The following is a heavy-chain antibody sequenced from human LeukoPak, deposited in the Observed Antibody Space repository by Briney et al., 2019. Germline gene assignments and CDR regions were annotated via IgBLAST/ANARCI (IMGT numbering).Heavy chain of an antibody. V-gene: IGHV3-21*01. CDR3: ARRDPYYYDSSGYY. D-gene: IGHD3-22*01. Sequence: GGSLRLSCAASGFALSNYNMNWVRQAPGKGLEWVSSISSSSTDVYYADSVKGRFTISRDNAKNSLFLQMNSLRAEDTAVYYCARRDPYYYDSSGYYWGQGTLVTVSS. J-gene: IGHJ4*02. CDR2: ISSSSTDV. CDR1: GFALSNYN.